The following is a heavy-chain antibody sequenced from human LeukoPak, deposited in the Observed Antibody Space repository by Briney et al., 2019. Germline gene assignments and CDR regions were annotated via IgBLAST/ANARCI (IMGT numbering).Heavy chain of an antibody. CDR1: GGSFSGYY. CDR2: LNHSGST. CDR3: ARGKRRYSSSWYIGNYFDY. D-gene: IGHD6-13*01. V-gene: IGHV4-34*01. Sequence: SETLSLTCAVYGGSFSGYYWSWIRQPPGKRLEWIGELNHSGSTNYNPSLKSRVTISVVTSKNQFSLKLSSVTAADTAVYYCARGKRRYSSSWYIGNYFDYWGQGTLVTVSS. J-gene: IGHJ4*02.